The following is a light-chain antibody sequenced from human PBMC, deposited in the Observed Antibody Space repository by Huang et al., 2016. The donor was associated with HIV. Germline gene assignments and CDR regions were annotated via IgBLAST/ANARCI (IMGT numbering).Light chain of an antibody. V-gene: IGKV1-39*01. CDR3: QQTYITPYT. Sequence: DIQMTQSLFFLSASVGDRFTFTCRASQSISSYLNWYQQKPGKAPELLIYAASNLQSGAPSRFSGSGSGTDFTLTIVSLQPADVATYYCQQTYITPYTFGQGTKLEIK. CDR2: AAS. CDR1: QSISSY. J-gene: IGKJ2*01.